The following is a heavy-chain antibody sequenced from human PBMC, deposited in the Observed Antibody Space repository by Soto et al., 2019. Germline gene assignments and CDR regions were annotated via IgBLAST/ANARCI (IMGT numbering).Heavy chain of an antibody. D-gene: IGHD1-1*01. Sequence: GGSLRLSCAASGVIATAKYMNWVRQAPGGVLEWVAVIYNSGSTYHADSVKGRFTISRHDSKNTLYLQMDSLRPEDTAVYYCAGANDLNAFDIWGQGTMVTVSS. CDR2: IYNSGST. CDR3: AGANDLNAFDI. CDR1: GVIATAKY. V-gene: IGHV3-53*04. J-gene: IGHJ3*02.